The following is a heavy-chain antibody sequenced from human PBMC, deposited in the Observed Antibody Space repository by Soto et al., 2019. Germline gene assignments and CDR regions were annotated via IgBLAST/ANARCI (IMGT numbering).Heavy chain of an antibody. CDR3: AYLPCSGGSCYWFSFSGMDV. J-gene: IGHJ6*02. Sequence: QITLKESGPTLVKPTQTLTLTCTFSGFSLSTSGVGVAWIRQPPGKALEWLALIYWDDDKRYRPSLESRLTITKDTSKNQVVLTMINMDSVDTATYYCAYLPCSGGSCYWFSFSGMDVWAQRTTVTVSS. V-gene: IGHV2-5*02. CDR2: IYWDDDK. CDR1: GFSLSTSGVG. D-gene: IGHD2-15*01.